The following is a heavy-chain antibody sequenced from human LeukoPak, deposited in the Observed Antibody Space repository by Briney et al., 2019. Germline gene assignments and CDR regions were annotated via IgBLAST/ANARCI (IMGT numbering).Heavy chain of an antibody. Sequence: VSLRLSCAASGFTSSSYAMSWVRQAPGKGLEWVSAISGSGGSTYYADSVKGRFTISRDNSKNTLHLQMNSLRAEDTAVYYCAKDQVHGYSSGWSENDYWGQGTLVTVSS. CDR1: GFTSSSYA. CDR2: ISGSGGST. D-gene: IGHD6-19*01. J-gene: IGHJ4*02. V-gene: IGHV3-23*01. CDR3: AKDQVHGYSSGWSENDY.